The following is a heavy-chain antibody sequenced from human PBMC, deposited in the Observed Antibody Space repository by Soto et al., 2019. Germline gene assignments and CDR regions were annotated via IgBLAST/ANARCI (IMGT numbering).Heavy chain of an antibody. J-gene: IGHJ5*02. CDR1: GLTFSSYG. Sequence: EVQLVESGGGLVQPGGSLRLSCTASGLTFSSYGMHWVRQAPGKGLEYVSGINSNGGSTYYANSVKGRFTVSRDNSKNTLYLQLCSLRDEDMAVYYCARDSGRSEGWFDPWGQGTRVTVSS. CDR2: INSNGGST. V-gene: IGHV3-64*01. D-gene: IGHD1-26*01. CDR3: ARDSGRSEGWFDP.